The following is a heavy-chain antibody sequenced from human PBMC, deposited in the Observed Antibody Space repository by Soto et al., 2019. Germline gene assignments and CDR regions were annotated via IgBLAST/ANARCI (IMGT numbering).Heavy chain of an antibody. CDR2: INPSGGST. D-gene: IGHD3-3*01. CDR1: GYTFTSYY. CDR3: ARDRDFHYYYYYYMDV. Sequence: GASVKVSCKASGYTFTSYYMHWVRQAPGQGPEWMGIINPSGGSTSYAQKFQGRVTMTRDTSTSTVYMELSSLRSEDTAVYYCARDRDFHYYYYYYMDVWGKGTTVTVSS. J-gene: IGHJ6*03. V-gene: IGHV1-46*03.